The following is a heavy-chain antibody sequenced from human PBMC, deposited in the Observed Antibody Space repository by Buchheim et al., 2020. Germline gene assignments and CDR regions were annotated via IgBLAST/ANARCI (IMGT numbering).Heavy chain of an antibody. D-gene: IGHD1-26*01. CDR3: ARDVGRVGAASSPYYFDY. J-gene: IGHJ4*02. CDR1: GGSISSYY. V-gene: IGHV4-59*01. Sequence: QVQLQESGPGLVKPSETLSLTCTVSGGSISSYYWSWIRQPPGKGLEWIGYIYYSGSTNYNPSLKSRVTISVDTSKNQFSLKLSSVTAADTAVYYCARDVGRVGAASSPYYFDYWGQGTL. CDR2: IYYSGST.